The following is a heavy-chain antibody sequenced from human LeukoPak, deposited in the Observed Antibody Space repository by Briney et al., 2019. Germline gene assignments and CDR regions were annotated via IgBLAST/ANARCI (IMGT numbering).Heavy chain of an antibody. CDR1: GGSISSYY. D-gene: IGHD4-11*01. CDR2: IHYSGST. J-gene: IGHJ5*02. V-gene: IGHV4-59*01. Sequence: PSETLSLTCTVSGGSISSYYWSWIRQPPGKGLEWIGYIHYSGSTNYNPSLKSRVTISLGASKNQFSLKLSSMTAADTAVYYCARLPTNSMETSNWFDPWGQGTLVTVSS. CDR3: ARLPTNSMETSNWFDP.